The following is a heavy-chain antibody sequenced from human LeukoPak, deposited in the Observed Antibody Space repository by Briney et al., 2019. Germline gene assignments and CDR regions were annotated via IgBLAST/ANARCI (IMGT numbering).Heavy chain of an antibody. CDR1: GGSISSSSYY. D-gene: IGHD3-10*01. V-gene: IGHV4-39*01. CDR2: IYYSGST. Sequence: SETLSLTCTVSGGSISSSSYYWGWIRQPPGKGLEWIGSIYYSGSTYYNPSLKSRVTISVDTSKNQFSLKPSSVTAADTAVYYCARVDSLWFGELFQTQYGMDVWGQGTTVTVSS. J-gene: IGHJ6*02. CDR3: ARVDSLWFGELFQTQYGMDV.